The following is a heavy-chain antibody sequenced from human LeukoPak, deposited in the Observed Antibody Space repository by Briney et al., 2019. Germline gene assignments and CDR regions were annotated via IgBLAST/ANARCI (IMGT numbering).Heavy chain of an antibody. CDR2: IYTSGST. CDR3: ARSGIAVAATSY. J-gene: IGHJ4*02. V-gene: IGHV4-61*02. Sequence: SETLSLTCTVSGGSISSSSYYWGWIRQPAGKGLEWIGRIYTSGSTNYNPSLKSRVTISVDTSKNQFSLKLSSVTAADTAVYYCARSGIAVAATSYWGQGTLVTVSS. D-gene: IGHD6-19*01. CDR1: GGSISSSSYY.